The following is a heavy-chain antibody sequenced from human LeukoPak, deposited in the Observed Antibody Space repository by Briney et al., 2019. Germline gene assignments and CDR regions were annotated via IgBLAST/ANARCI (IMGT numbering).Heavy chain of an antibody. CDR2: INHSGST. CDR1: GGSFSGYY. V-gene: IGHV4-34*01. CDR3: ARGASHRYYYYYYYMDV. Sequence: PSETLSLTCAVYGGSFSGYYWSWIRQPPGKGLEWIGEINHSGSTNYNPSLKSRVTISVDTSKNQFSLKLSSVTAADTAVYYSARGASHRYYYYYYYMDVWGKGTTVTVSS. J-gene: IGHJ6*03.